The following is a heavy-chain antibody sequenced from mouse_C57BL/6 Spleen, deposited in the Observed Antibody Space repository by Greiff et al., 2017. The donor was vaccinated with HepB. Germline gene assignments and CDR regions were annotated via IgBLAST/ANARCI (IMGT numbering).Heavy chain of an antibody. D-gene: IGHD1-1*01. CDR2: IYPGSGST. J-gene: IGHJ4*01. CDR1: GYTFTSYW. V-gene: IGHV1-55*01. CDR3: ARWNYYGSSPYAMDY. Sequence: QVQLKQPGAELVKPGASVKMSCKASGYTFTSYWITWVKQRPGQGLEWIGDIYPGSGSTNYNEKFKSKATLTVDTSSSTAYMQLSSLTSEDSAVYYCARWNYYGSSPYAMDYWGQGTSVTVSS.